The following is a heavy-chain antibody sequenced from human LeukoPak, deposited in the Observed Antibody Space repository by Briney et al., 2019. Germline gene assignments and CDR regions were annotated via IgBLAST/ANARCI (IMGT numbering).Heavy chain of an antibody. CDR2: VSSSGGTT. J-gene: IGHJ6*03. V-gene: IGHV3-23*01. Sequence: GGSLRLSCAASGFTFSSYGMSWVRPAPGKGLEWVSAVSSSGGTTYYADSVKGRFTISRDNSKNTLSLQMNSLRAEDTAIYYCAKNGDRGAYCSGGSCYPYYYYYMDVWGKGTTVTISS. CDR3: AKNGDRGAYCSGGSCYPYYYYYMDV. CDR1: GFTFSSYG. D-gene: IGHD2-15*01.